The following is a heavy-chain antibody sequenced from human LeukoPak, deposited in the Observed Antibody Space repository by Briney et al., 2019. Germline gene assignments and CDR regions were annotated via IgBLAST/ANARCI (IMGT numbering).Heavy chain of an antibody. J-gene: IGHJ4*02. Sequence: HPGGSLRLSCAASGFTFSSYAMSWVRQAPGKGLEWVSAISGSGGSTYYADSVKGRFTISRDNSKNTLYLQMNSLRAEDTAVYYCAKEGRVYLVGAKHPFDYWGQGTLVTVSS. V-gene: IGHV3-23*01. CDR1: GFTFSSYA. D-gene: IGHD1-26*01. CDR3: AKEGRVYLVGAKHPFDY. CDR2: ISGSGGST.